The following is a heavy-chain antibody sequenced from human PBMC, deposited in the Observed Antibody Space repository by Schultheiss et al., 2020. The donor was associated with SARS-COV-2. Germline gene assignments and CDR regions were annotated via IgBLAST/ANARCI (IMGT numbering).Heavy chain of an antibody. CDR3: ARMGGYSYGYAFDY. D-gene: IGHD5-18*01. J-gene: IGHJ4*02. V-gene: IGHV2-70*01. Sequence: SGPTLVKPTQTLTLTCTFSGFSLSTSGMCVSWIRQPPGKALEWLALIYWDDDKRYSTSLKTRLTISKDTSKNQVVLTMTNMDPVDTATYYCARMGGYSYGYAFDYWGQGTLVTVSS. CDR1: GFSLSTSGMC. CDR2: IYWDDDK.